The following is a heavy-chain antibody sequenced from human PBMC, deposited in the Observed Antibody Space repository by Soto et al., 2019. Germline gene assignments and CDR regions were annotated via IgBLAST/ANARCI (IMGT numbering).Heavy chain of an antibody. CDR2: INPNGGVT. D-gene: IGHD5-12*01. CDR1: GDSFNDYY. Sequence: QVQLVQSGAEVRKPGASVTVSCRSSGDSFNDYYIHWVRQAPGQGFAWMGWINPNGGVTKYAQKFQGWVSMTRDTSIRTVYMQLSRLRSDDTAVYYCARESGGATATLDYYYCYMDVWGTGTTVTVSS. CDR3: ARESGGATATLDYYYCYMDV. V-gene: IGHV1-2*04. J-gene: IGHJ6*03.